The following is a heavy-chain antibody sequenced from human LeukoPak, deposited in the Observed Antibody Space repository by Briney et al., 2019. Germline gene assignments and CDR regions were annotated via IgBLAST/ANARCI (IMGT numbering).Heavy chain of an antibody. CDR3: ARAAIAVAGGEYYYYYMDV. J-gene: IGHJ6*03. D-gene: IGHD6-19*01. CDR1: GFTFSTYW. V-gene: IGHV3-74*01. Sequence: GGSLRLSCAASGFTFSTYWMHWVRQAPGKGLVWVSRIYGDGSSTSYVDSVKGRFTISRDNAKNSLYLQMNSLRAEDTALYYCARAAIAVAGGEYYYYYMDVWGKGTTVTVSS. CDR2: IYGDGSST.